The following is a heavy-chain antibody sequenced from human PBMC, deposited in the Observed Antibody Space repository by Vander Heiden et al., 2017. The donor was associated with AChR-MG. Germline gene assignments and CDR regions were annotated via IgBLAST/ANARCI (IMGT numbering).Heavy chain of an antibody. CDR2: ISSSGSTR. Sequence: EVQLVESGGGLVQPGGSLRLSCAASGFPFSSYAMNWVRQAPGKGLEWVSDISSSGSTRYYADSVKGRFTISRDNAKNSLYLQMNSLRAEDTAVYYCARGWSSGFDYWGQGTLVTVSS. D-gene: IGHD6-19*01. V-gene: IGHV3-48*03. J-gene: IGHJ4*02. CDR3: ARGWSSGFDY. CDR1: GFPFSSYA.